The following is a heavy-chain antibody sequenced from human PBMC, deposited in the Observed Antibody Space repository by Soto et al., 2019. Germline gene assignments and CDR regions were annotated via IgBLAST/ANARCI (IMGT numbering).Heavy chain of an antibody. CDR3: AKSMNWFDP. Sequence: EVQLLESGGGLVQPGGSLRLSCAASGFTFSSYAMSWVRQAPGKGLEWVSAISGSGGSTYYADSVKGRFTISRDNSKNTLYLQMNSLRXXXXXXYYCAKSMNWFDPWGQGTXVTVSS. CDR2: ISGSGGST. V-gene: IGHV3-23*01. J-gene: IGHJ5*02. CDR1: GFTFSSYA.